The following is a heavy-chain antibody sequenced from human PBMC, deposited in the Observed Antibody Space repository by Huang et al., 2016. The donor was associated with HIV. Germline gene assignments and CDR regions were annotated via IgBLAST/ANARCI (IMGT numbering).Heavy chain of an antibody. D-gene: IGHD6-19*01. CDR2: SYYSRSS. CDR3: ARQDTSGWYADPYYFDY. V-gene: IGHV4-39*01. Sequence: QLQLQESGPGLVKPSETLSLTCTVSGGSISTSGYYWGWIRKPPGKGLEWIGSSYYSRSSTDNRALKSRVTISVDTSKSQFSLKVSSVTAADTAVYYCARQDTSGWYADPYYFDYWGQGTLVTVSS. CDR1: GGSISTSGYY. J-gene: IGHJ4*02.